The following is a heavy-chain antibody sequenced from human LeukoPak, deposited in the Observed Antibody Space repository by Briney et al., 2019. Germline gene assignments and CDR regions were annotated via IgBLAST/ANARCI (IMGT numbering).Heavy chain of an antibody. V-gene: IGHV3-30*03. D-gene: IGHD2-21*02. CDR3: ARGGDHHGFDI. CDR2: ISYDGSNK. Sequence: GRSLRLSCAASGFTFSSYGMHWVRQAPGKGLEWVAVISYDGSNKYYADSVKGRFTISRDNSKNTLYLQMNSLRAEDTAVYYCARGGDHHGFDIWGQGTMVTVSS. CDR1: GFTFSSYG. J-gene: IGHJ3*02.